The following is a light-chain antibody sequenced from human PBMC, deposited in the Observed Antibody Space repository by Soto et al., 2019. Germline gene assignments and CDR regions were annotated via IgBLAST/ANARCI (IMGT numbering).Light chain of an antibody. CDR2: GAS. J-gene: IGKJ1*01. CDR3: QQYNNWPRT. CDR1: QSVSSN. Sequence: EIVMTQSPATLSVSPGEGATLFCRASQSVSSNLAWYQQKPGQAPRLLIYGASTRATGIPAGFSGGGSGTEFTLTISSLQSEDFAVYYCQQYNNWPRTFGQGTKVDIK. V-gene: IGKV3-15*01.